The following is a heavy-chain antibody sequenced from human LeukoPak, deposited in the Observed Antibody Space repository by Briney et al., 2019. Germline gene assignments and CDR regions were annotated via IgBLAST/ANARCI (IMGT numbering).Heavy chain of an antibody. CDR3: ASEALVRWELFAFDI. Sequence: GGSLRLSCAASGFTFSSYSMNWVRQAPGKGLEWVSYISSSSSTIYYADSVKGRFTISRDNAKNSLYLQMNSLRDEDTAVYYCASEALVRWELFAFDIWGQGTMVTVSS. V-gene: IGHV3-48*02. D-gene: IGHD1-26*01. J-gene: IGHJ3*02. CDR1: GFTFSSYS. CDR2: ISSSSSTI.